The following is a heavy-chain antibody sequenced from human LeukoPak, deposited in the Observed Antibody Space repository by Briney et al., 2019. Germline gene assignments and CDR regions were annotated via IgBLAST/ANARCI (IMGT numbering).Heavy chain of an antibody. D-gene: IGHD3-10*01. V-gene: IGHV4-34*01. Sequence: SETLSLTCAVYGGSFSGYYWSWIRQPPGKGLEWIGEINHSGSTNYNPSLKSRVTISVDTSKNQFSLKLSSVTAADTAVYYCARAPPGRSYFDYWGQGTLATVSS. CDR2: INHSGST. CDR3: ARAPPGRSYFDY. CDR1: GGSFSGYY. J-gene: IGHJ4*02.